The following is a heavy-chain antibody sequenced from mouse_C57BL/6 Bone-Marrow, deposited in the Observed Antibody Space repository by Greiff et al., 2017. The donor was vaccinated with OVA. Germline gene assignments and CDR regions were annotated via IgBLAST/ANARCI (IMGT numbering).Heavy chain of an antibody. Sequence: QVQLQQSGAELVKPGASVKISCKASGYAFSSYWMNWVKQRPGKGLEWIGQIYPGDGDTNYNGKFKGKATLTADKSSSTAYMQLSSLTSEDSAVYFCARVGWDGGYFDYWGQGTTLTVAS. D-gene: IGHD4-1*01. CDR1: GYAFSSYW. V-gene: IGHV1-80*01. J-gene: IGHJ2*01. CDR2: IYPGDGDT. CDR3: ARVGWDGGYFDY.